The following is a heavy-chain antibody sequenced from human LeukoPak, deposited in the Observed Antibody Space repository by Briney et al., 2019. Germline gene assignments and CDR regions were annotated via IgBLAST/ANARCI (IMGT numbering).Heavy chain of an antibody. Sequence: PSETLSLTCTVSGGSISSYYGSWIRQPPGKGLEWIGEINHSGSTNYNPSLKSRVTISVDTSKNQFSLTLSSVTAADTAVYYCARGHDSSGWYFDYWGQGTLVTVSS. CDR1: GGSISSYY. J-gene: IGHJ4*02. CDR2: INHSGST. D-gene: IGHD6-19*01. V-gene: IGHV4-34*01. CDR3: ARGHDSSGWYFDY.